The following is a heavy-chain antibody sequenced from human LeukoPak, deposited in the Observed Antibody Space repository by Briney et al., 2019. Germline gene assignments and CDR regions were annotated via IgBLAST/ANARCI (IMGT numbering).Heavy chain of an antibody. V-gene: IGHV4-34*01. J-gene: IGHJ6*03. Sequence: PSETLSLTCAVYGASLNGHYWSWIRQPPGKGLEWIGEGSDVGGTKYNPSLKSRVTISVDTSKNQFSLKLSSVTAADTAVYYCAGGGCSSTSCYPAYYYYYMDVWGKGTTVTVSS. D-gene: IGHD2-2*01. CDR1: GASLNGHY. CDR2: GSDVGGT. CDR3: AGGGCSSTSCYPAYYYYYMDV.